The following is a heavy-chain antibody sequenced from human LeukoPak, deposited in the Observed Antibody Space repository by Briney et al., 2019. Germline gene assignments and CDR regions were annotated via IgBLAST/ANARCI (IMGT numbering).Heavy chain of an antibody. J-gene: IGHJ6*02. CDR3: AREGGDGYDPGMDV. CDR1: GGTFSSYT. V-gene: IGHV1-69*04. CDR2: IIPILGIA. D-gene: IGHD5-24*01. Sequence: SVKVSCKASGGTFSSYTISWVRQAPGQGLEWIGRIIPILGIANYAQKFQGRVTITADKSTSTAYMELSSLRSEDTAVYYCAREGGDGYDPGMDVWGQGTTVTVSS.